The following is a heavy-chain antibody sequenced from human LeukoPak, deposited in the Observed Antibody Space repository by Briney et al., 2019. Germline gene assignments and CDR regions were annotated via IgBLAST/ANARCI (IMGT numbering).Heavy chain of an antibody. J-gene: IGHJ4*02. CDR3: AKDSNYYGSGTYSKGPVDY. D-gene: IGHD3-10*01. Sequence: GGSLRLSCAASGFTFSSYSMNWVRQAPGKGLEWGSYISGSSSTIYYADSVKGQFTISRDNSKNTLYLQMNSLRAEDTAVYYCAKDSNYYGSGTYSKGPVDYWGQGTLVTVSS. V-gene: IGHV3-48*01. CDR2: ISGSSSTI. CDR1: GFTFSSYS.